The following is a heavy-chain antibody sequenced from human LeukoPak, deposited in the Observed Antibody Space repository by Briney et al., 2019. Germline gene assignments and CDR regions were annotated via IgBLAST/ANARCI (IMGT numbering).Heavy chain of an antibody. CDR3: ARISYYDILTGYYFGAFDI. J-gene: IGHJ3*02. CDR1: GFTVSSNY. CDR2: IYSGGST. Sequence: GGSLRLSCAASGFTVSSNYMSWVRQAPGKGLEWVSAIYSGGSTYYAGSVKGRFTISRDNSKNTLYLQMNSLRAEDTAVYYCARISYYDILTGYYFGAFDIWGQGTMVTVSS. V-gene: IGHV3-66*01. D-gene: IGHD3-9*01.